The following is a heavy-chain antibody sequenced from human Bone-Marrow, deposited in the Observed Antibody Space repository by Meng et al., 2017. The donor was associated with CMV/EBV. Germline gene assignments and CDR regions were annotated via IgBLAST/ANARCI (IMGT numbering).Heavy chain of an antibody. CDR1: GGSISSYY. D-gene: IGHD3-3*01. V-gene: IGHV4-59*01. CDR2: IYYSGST. J-gene: IGHJ6*02. CDR3: ARDAPLYDFWSGYYTGFYYGMDV. Sequence: SETLSLTCTVSGGSISSYYWSWIRQPPGKGLEWIGYIYYSGSTNYNPSLKSRVTISVDTSKNQFSLKLSSVTAADTAVYYCARDAPLYDFWSGYYTGFYYGMDVCGQGTTVTASS.